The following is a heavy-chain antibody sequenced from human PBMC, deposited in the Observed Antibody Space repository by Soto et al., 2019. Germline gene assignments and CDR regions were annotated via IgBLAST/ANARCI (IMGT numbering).Heavy chain of an antibody. CDR3: ARGVAVADVYYFDY. CDR1: GYTFTAYG. D-gene: IGHD6-19*01. Sequence: QVQLVQSGAEMKKPGASVKVSCKASGYTFTAYGITWVRQAPGQGLECMGWISTHNGNTKYAQKFQGRVTMTTDTSTSTAYMELRALISDDTAVYYCARGVAVADVYYFDYWGQGTLVTVSS. CDR2: ISTHNGNT. J-gene: IGHJ4*02. V-gene: IGHV1-18*04.